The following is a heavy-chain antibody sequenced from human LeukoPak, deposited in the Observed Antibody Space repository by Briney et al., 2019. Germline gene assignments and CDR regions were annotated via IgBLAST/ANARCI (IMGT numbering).Heavy chain of an antibody. J-gene: IGHJ4*02. D-gene: IGHD3-10*01. CDR3: ARAFTMVRGAPFGY. CDR2: ISAYNGNT. CDR1: GYTFTSYG. Sequence: ASVKVSCKASGYTFTSYGISWVRQAPGQGLEWMGWISAYNGNTNYAQKLQGRVTKTTDTSTSTAYMELRSLRSDDTAVYYCARAFTMVRGAPFGYWGQGTLVTVSS. V-gene: IGHV1-18*01.